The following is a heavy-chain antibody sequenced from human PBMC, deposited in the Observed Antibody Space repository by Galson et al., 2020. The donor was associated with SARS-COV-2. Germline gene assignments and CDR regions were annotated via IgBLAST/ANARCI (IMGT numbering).Heavy chain of an antibody. J-gene: IGHJ5*02. V-gene: IGHV3-15*01. CDR2: IKSKTTGGTT. D-gene: IGHD6-19*01. CDR3: TTEDSSGWWSGFDP. Sequence: GGSLRLTCAASGFTFSNAWMSWVRQAPGKGLEWVGRIKSKTTGGTTDYAAPVKGSFTISRDDSKNTLYLQMNSLKTEDTAVYYCTTEDSSGWWSGFDPWGQGTLVTVSS. CDR1: GFTFSNAW.